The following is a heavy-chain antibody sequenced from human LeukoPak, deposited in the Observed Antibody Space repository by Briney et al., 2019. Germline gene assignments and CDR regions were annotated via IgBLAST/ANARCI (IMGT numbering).Heavy chain of an antibody. D-gene: IGHD2-15*01. CDR3: ARVRHCSGGSCYTNPPYYYYYGMDV. J-gene: IGHJ6*02. CDR1: GFTFSDYY. Sequence: GGSLRLSCAASGFTFSDYYMSWIRQAPGKGLEWVSYISSSGSTIYYADSVKGRFTISRDNAKNSLYLQMNSLRAEDTAVYYCARVRHCSGGSCYTNPPYYYYYGMDVWGQGTTVTVSS. V-gene: IGHV3-11*01. CDR2: ISSSGSTI.